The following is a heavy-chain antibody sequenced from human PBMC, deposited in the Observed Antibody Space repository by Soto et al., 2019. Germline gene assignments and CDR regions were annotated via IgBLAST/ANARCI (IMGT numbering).Heavy chain of an antibody. CDR1: GGSISSYD. CDR2: IYYSGST. CDR3: ARYCSGGSCYLDP. Sequence: QVQLQESGPGLVKPSETLSLTCTVSGGSISSYDWSWIRQRPGKGLEWIGYIYYSGSTNYNPSLKRRVTISVDTYKNQFSLKLSSVTAADTAVYSGARYCSGGSCYLDPWGQGTLVTVSS. J-gene: IGHJ5*02. V-gene: IGHV4-59*01. D-gene: IGHD2-15*01.